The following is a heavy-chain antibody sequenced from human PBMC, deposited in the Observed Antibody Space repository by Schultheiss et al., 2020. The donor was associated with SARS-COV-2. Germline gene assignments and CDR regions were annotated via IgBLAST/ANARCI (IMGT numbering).Heavy chain of an antibody. CDR2: INTNTGNP. CDR1: GYTFTGYY. D-gene: IGHD2-15*01. J-gene: IGHJ6*02. CDR3: AGDKWVVVAEADYYYYGMDV. V-gene: IGHV7-4-1*02. Sequence: ASVKVSCRASGYTFTGYYMHWVRQAPGQGLEWMGCINTNTGNPTYAQGFTGRFVFSLDTSVSTAYLQISSLKAQDTAVYYCAGDKWVVVAEADYYYYGMDVWGQGTAVTVSS.